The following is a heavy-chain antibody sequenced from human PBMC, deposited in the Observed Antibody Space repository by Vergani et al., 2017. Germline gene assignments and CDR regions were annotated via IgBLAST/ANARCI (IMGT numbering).Heavy chain of an antibody. CDR1: GYTFNTYA. J-gene: IGHJ4*03. CDR2: INTNNGDP. Sequence: QVLVVQSGSEFKKPGASVKVSCKTSGYTFNTYAICWLRPAPGQGLEWMGWINTNNGDPTYDQDFTGRFIFSLDTSASTAYLEINNRKPEDTAFYYCAREGGPHSIWGQGTVVTVSS. CDR3: AREGGPHSI. D-gene: IGHD2-21*01. V-gene: IGHV7-4-1*02.